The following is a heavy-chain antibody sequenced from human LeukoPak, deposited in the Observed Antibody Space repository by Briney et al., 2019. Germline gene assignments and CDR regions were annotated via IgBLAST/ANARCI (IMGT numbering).Heavy chain of an antibody. D-gene: IGHD5/OR15-5a*01. V-gene: IGHV4-34*01. Sequence: SESLSLTCAVYGGSFSGYYWSWIRQPPGKGLEWIGEINHSGSTNYNPSLKSRVTISVDTSKNQLSLKLSSLTAADTAVYYCARNSSTIVSRIRTAIGFDSWGQGTRVTVSS. CDR1: GGSFSGYY. CDR2: INHSGST. CDR3: ARNSSTIVSRIRTAIGFDS. J-gene: IGHJ4*02.